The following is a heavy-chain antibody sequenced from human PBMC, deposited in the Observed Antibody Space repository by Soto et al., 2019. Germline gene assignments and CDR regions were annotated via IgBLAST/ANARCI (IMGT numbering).Heavy chain of an antibody. Sequence: QVQLVESGGAVVQPGMSLRLSCAASGFNFSSYGMHWVRQAPGKGLEWGAVISYDGRNKYYADSVKGRFTISRDNSKNTLYLQMNSLRAEDTAVYYCAKGMITFGGVIVKTFDYWGQGTLVTVSS. CDR2: ISYDGRNK. D-gene: IGHD3-16*02. V-gene: IGHV3-30*18. CDR3: AKGMITFGGVIVKTFDY. J-gene: IGHJ4*02. CDR1: GFNFSSYG.